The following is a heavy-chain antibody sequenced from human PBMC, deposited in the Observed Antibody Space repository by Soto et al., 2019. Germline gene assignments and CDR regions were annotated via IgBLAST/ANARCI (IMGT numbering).Heavy chain of an antibody. D-gene: IGHD6-19*01. CDR2: IFYSGST. J-gene: IGHJ4*02. CDR3: AVSDYSSAWRFDY. CDR1: RGSINSANYF. V-gene: IGHV4-39*01. Sequence: PSETLSLTCTVSRGSINSANYFWGWIRQPPGKGLEWTATIFYSGSTYYNPSLKSRVIMSMDTSKNQFSLKLSSVTAADTAVYFCAVSDYSSAWRFDYWGQGTLVTVS.